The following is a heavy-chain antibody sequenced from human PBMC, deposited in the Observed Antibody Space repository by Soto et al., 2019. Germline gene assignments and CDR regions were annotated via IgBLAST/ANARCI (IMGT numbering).Heavy chain of an antibody. CDR3: VRDGSKSLRDWFDP. V-gene: IGHV4-4*07. CDR1: GGSISKFY. CDR2: VYATRTT. Sequence: ASETLSLTCNVSGGSISKFYWAWIRKTAGNGLEWMGRVYATRTTDYNPSLRSRVAMSVDISKKTFSLRLRSVTGADSGVYYCVRDGSKSLRDWFDPWGQGILVTVSS. J-gene: IGHJ5*02.